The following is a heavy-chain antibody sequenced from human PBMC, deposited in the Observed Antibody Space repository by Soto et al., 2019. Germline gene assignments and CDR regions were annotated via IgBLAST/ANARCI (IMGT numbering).Heavy chain of an antibody. CDR1: GYTFTGYY. CDR3: ARDRYNWNYKIDY. V-gene: IGHV1-2*02. Sequence: GASVKVSCKASGYTFTGYYMHWVRQAPGQGLEWMGWINPNSGGTNYAQKFQGRVTMTRDTSISTAYMELSRLRSDDTAVYYCARDRYNWNYKIDYWGQGTLVTVSS. J-gene: IGHJ4*02. CDR2: INPNSGGT. D-gene: IGHD1-7*01.